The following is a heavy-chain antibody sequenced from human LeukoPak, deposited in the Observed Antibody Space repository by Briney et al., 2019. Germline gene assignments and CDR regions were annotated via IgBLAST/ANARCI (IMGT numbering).Heavy chain of an antibody. CDR2: IYHSGST. CDR3: ARRVGIAAAGIDY. Sequence: PSETLSLTCAVSGYSISSGYYWGWIRQPPGKGLEWIGSIYHSGSTYYNPSLKSRVTISVDTSKNQFSLKLGSVTAADTAVYYCARRVGIAAAGIDYWGQGTLVTVSS. D-gene: IGHD6-13*01. J-gene: IGHJ4*02. CDR1: GYSISSGYY. V-gene: IGHV4-38-2*01.